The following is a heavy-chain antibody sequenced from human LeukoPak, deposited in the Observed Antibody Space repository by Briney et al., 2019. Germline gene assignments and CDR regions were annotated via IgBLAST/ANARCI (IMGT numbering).Heavy chain of an antibody. Sequence: SVKVSCKASGGTFSCYAISWVRQAPGQGLEWTGRIIPILGIANYAQKFQGRVTITADKSTSTAYMELSSLRSEDTAVYYCARDLGTTVPIFLGWGQGTLVTVSS. D-gene: IGHD4-17*01. J-gene: IGHJ4*02. CDR1: GGTFSCYA. CDR2: IIPILGIA. V-gene: IGHV1-69*04. CDR3: ARDLGTTVPIFLG.